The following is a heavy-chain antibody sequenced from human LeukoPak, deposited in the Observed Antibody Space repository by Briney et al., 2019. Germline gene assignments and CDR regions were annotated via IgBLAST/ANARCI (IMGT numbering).Heavy chain of an antibody. Sequence: GASVKVSCKASGYTFTGYYMHWVRQAPGQGLEWMGWINPNSGGTNYAQKFQGRVTMTRDTSISTAYMELSRLGSDDTAVYYCARARTRVMTAISYWGQGTLVTVSS. J-gene: IGHJ4*02. CDR3: ARARTRVMTAISY. D-gene: IGHD2-21*02. V-gene: IGHV1-2*02. CDR2: INPNSGGT. CDR1: GYTFTGYY.